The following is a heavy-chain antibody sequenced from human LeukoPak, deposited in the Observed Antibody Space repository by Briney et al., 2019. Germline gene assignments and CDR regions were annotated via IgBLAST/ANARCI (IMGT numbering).Heavy chain of an antibody. CDR3: ARGTRRVVAAIFHDLEVMFVDY. V-gene: IGHV1-2*02. CDR2: INPNSGGT. D-gene: IGHD2-15*01. CDR1: GYTFTGYY. Sequence: ASVKVSCKASGYTFTGYYMHWVRQAPGQGLEWMGWINPNSGGTNYAQKFQGRVTMTRDTSISTAYMELSRLRSDDTAVYYCARGTRRVVAAIFHDLEVMFVDYWGQGTLVTVSS. J-gene: IGHJ4*02.